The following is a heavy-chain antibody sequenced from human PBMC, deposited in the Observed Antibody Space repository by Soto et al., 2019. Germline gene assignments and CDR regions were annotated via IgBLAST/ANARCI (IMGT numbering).Heavy chain of an antibody. V-gene: IGHV4-34*01. CDR3: VRGPGGDYSPY. J-gene: IGHJ4*02. D-gene: IGHD4-17*01. Sequence: QEQLQQWGAGLLKPSETLSLTCAVYVGSFSGYYWSWIRQPPGKGLEWIGEINHSGNTNYNPSLKSRVTTSVDTSKNQSSLKLPSLTAADTAVYYCVRGPGGDYSPYWGQGTRVTVSS. CDR1: VGSFSGYY. CDR2: INHSGNT.